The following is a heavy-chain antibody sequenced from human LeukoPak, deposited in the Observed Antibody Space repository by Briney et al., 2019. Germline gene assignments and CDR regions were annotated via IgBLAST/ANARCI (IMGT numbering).Heavy chain of an antibody. V-gene: IGHV4-34*01. CDR2: INHSGST. CDR3: ARVNTMIVVDY. CDR1: GGSFSGYY. Sequence: PSETLSLTCAVSGGSFSGYYWSWIRQPPGKGLEWIGEINHSGSTNYNPALKSRVTISVDTSKNQSSLKLSSVTAADTAVYYCARVNTMIVVDYWGQGTLVTVSS. D-gene: IGHD3-22*01. J-gene: IGHJ4*02.